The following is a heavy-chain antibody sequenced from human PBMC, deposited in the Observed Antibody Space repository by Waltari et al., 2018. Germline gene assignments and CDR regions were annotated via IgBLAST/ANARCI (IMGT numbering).Heavy chain of an antibody. CDR1: GGSLSGSY. D-gene: IGHD2-15*01. Sequence: QVQLQQWGAGLLKPSETLSLTCGVDGGSLSGSYWSWIRQPPGKGLEWIGEINHSGTTNYNPSLRSRLTISVDTSKKQFSVRLSTVTAADTAVYYCARGVLCSGGSCYSGEIDVWGQGTTVTVSS. CDR3: ARGVLCSGGSCYSGEIDV. J-gene: IGHJ6*02. CDR2: INHSGTT. V-gene: IGHV4-34*01.